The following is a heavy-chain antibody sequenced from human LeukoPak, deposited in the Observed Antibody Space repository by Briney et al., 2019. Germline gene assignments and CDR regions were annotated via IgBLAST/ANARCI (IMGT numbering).Heavy chain of an antibody. CDR3: ARVYDFWSGYYQLDY. V-gene: IGHV3-11*04. CDR2: ISSSGSTI. D-gene: IGHD3-3*01. Sequence: GGSLRLSCAASGLTFSDYSMSWIRQAPGKGLEWVSYISSSGSTIYYADSEKGRFTISRDNAKNSLYLQLNSLRAEDTAVYYCARVYDFWSGYYQLDYWGQGTLVTASS. CDR1: GLTFSDYS. J-gene: IGHJ4*02.